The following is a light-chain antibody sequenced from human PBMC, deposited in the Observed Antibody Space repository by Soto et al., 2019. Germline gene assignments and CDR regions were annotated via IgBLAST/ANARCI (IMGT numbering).Light chain of an antibody. CDR3: QSYDSSNPVV. Sequence: NFMLAQPHSVSESPGKTVTISCTRSSGSIASGYVQWYQQRPGSAPSTVIYEDNQRPSGVPDRFSGSIDSSSNSASLSISGLRTEDEADYYCQSYDSSNPVVFGGGTKLTVL. CDR1: SGSIASGY. V-gene: IGLV6-57*04. J-gene: IGLJ2*01. CDR2: EDN.